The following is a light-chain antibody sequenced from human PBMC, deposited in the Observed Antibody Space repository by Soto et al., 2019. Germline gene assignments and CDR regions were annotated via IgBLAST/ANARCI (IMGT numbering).Light chain of an antibody. J-gene: IGLJ2*01. CDR1: SSDVGGYNY. Sequence: QSALTQPAAVSGSPGQSITISCTGTSSDVGGYNYVSWYQQHPGKAPKLMIYDVSNRPSGVSNRFSGSKSGTTASLTISGVQAEDEADYYCSSYSSTGTLRVFGGGTKLTVL. V-gene: IGLV2-14*01. CDR3: SSYSSTGTLRV. CDR2: DVS.